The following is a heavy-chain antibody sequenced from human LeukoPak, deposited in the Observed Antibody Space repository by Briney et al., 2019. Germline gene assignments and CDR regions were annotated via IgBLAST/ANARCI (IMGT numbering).Heavy chain of an antibody. J-gene: IGHJ3*02. Sequence: GGSLRLSCAASGFTFSSYEMNWVRQAPGKGLEWVSYISSSGSTIYYADSVKGRFTISRDNAKNSLYLQMNSLRAEDTAVHYCARGYYYDSSGYYAGRFDIWGQGTMVTVSS. V-gene: IGHV3-48*03. D-gene: IGHD3-22*01. CDR2: ISSSGSTI. CDR3: ARGYYYDSSGYYAGRFDI. CDR1: GFTFSSYE.